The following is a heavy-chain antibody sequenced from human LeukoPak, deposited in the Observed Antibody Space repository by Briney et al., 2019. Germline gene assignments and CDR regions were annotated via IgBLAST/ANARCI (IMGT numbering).Heavy chain of an antibody. Sequence: GGSLRLSCAASGFTFSSYAMNWVRQAPGKGLEWVSGVSGSGDTTSYADSVKGRFTISRDKSKNTLYLQMNSLRAEDTAVYYCAKDRYTSSSHRVDYWGQGTLVTVSS. V-gene: IGHV3-23*01. J-gene: IGHJ4*02. CDR2: VSGSGDTT. CDR1: GFTFSSYA. D-gene: IGHD6-6*01. CDR3: AKDRYTSSSHRVDY.